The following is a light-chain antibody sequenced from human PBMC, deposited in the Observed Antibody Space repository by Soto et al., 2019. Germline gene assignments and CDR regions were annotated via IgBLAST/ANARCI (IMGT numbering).Light chain of an antibody. CDR3: QQRSDWPWT. CDR2: DVS. Sequence: IVLTQSPATLSLSPGERGTLSCRASESVTNYLAWYQQKHGQAPRLLVYDVSNRATGIPARFSGGGSGTDFTITISNLEPEDFAVDYCQQRSDWPWTFGQGTKVDNK. V-gene: IGKV3-11*01. CDR1: ESVTNY. J-gene: IGKJ1*01.